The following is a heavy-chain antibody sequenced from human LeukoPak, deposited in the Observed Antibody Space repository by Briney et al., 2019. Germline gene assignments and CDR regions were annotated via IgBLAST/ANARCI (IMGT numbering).Heavy chain of an antibody. CDR3: ARRPVGGTSPFDY. D-gene: IGHD4-23*01. CDR2: IYTSGST. CDR1: XXXXXXXY. J-gene: IGHJ4*02. Sequence: LTXXXSXXXXXXXYXXWXRQPPGXGLEWIGYIYTSGSTNYNPSLKSRVTISVETSKNQFSLKLSSVTAADTAVYYCARRPVGGTSPFDYWGQGTLVTVSS. V-gene: IGHV4-4*09.